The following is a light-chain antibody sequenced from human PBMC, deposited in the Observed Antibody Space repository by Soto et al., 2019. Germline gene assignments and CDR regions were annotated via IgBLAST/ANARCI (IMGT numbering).Light chain of an antibody. J-gene: IGLJ2*01. CDR1: ASNIGSNP. V-gene: IGLV1-44*01. CDR2: RSS. Sequence: QSVVTQPPSASGTPGQRVTISCSGSASNIGSNPVNWYQHLPGTAPKLLIYRSSHRPSGVPDRFSGSKSGTSASLAISGLQSGDEADYYCAAWDVSLNVVVFGGGTKLTVL. CDR3: AAWDVSLNVVV.